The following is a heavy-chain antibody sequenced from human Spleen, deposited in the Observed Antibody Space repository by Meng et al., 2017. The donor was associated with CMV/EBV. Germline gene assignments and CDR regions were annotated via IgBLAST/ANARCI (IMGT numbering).Heavy chain of an antibody. D-gene: IGHD3-16*01. CDR3: ARGLPSTLIEGRGGEFDY. V-gene: IGHV4-34*01. CDR1: GGSFSGYY. J-gene: IGHJ4*02. CDR2: INHSGST. Sequence: QGQPQQLGPGPFKPSGTLSLAFAVYGGSFSGYYWSWIRQPPGKGLEWIGEINHSGSTNYNPSLKSRVTISVDTSKNQFSLKLSSVTAADTAVYYCARGLPSTLIEGRGGEFDYWGQGTLVTVSS.